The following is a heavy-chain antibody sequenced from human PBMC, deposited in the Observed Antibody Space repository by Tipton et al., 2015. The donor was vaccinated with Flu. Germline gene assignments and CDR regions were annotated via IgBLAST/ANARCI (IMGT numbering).Heavy chain of an antibody. V-gene: IGHV1-18*01. D-gene: IGHD2-2*01. CDR1: GYTFTSYG. Sequence: QLVQPGAEVKKPGASVKVSCKASGYTFTSYGISWVRQAPGQGLEWMGWISAYNGNTNYAQKLQGRVTMTTDTSTSTAYMELRSLRSDDTAVYYCARNPRYCSSTSCYRGGAFDIWGQGTMVTVSS. CDR2: ISAYNGNT. CDR3: ARNPRYCSSTSCYRGGAFDI. J-gene: IGHJ3*02.